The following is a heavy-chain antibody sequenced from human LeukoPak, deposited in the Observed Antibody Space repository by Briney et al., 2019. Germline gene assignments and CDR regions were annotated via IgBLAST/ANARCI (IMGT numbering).Heavy chain of an antibody. V-gene: IGHV4-59*01. CDR3: ARADFDWKSRYNL. D-gene: IGHD3-9*01. Sequence: SETLSLTCTVSGGSINSYYWSWIRQPPGKGLEWIGYIFYSGSTNYNPSLKSRVSISLDTSKNQFSLKLSSVTAADTGVYYCARADFDWKSRYNLWGQGTLVAVSS. CDR2: IFYSGST. CDR1: GGSINSYY. J-gene: IGHJ4*02.